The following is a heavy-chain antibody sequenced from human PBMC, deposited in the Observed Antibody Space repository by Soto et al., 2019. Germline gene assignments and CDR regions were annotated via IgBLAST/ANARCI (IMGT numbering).Heavy chain of an antibody. CDR2: INWNGGST. CDR1: GFTFDDYG. V-gene: IGHV3-20*04. CDR3: ARDGSGYSSSSGRYYYYGMDV. D-gene: IGHD6-6*01. Sequence: AGGSLRLSCAASGFTFDDYGMSWVRQAPGKGLEWVSGINWNGGSTGYADSVKGRFTISRDNAKNSLYLQMNSLRAEDTALYYCARDGSGYSSSSGRYYYYGMDVWGQGTTVTVSS. J-gene: IGHJ6*02.